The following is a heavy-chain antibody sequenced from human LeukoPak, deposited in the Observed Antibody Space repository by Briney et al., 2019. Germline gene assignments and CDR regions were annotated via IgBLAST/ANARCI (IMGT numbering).Heavy chain of an antibody. V-gene: IGHV4-34*01. Sequence: SETLSLTCAVYGGSFSGYYCSWIRQPPGKGLEWIGEINHSGSTNYNPSLKSRVTISVDTSKNQFSLKLSSVTAADTAVYYCARVVRYNSIAVAERLDYWGQGTLVTVSS. CDR2: INHSGST. D-gene: IGHD6-19*01. CDR3: ARVVRYNSIAVAERLDY. CDR1: GGSFSGYY. J-gene: IGHJ4*02.